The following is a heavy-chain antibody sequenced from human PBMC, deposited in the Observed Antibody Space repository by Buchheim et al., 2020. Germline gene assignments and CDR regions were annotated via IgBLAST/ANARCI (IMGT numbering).Heavy chain of an antibody. D-gene: IGHD1-26*01. CDR1: GFTFSSYE. CDR2: ISSSGSTI. Sequence: EVQLVESGGGLVQPGGSLRLSCAASGFTFSSYEMNWVRQAPGKGLEWVSYISSSGSTIYYADSVKGRFTISRDNAKNSLYLQMNSLRAEDTAVYYCARTVYSGSYPAYMDVWGKGTT. J-gene: IGHJ6*03. CDR3: ARTVYSGSYPAYMDV. V-gene: IGHV3-48*03.